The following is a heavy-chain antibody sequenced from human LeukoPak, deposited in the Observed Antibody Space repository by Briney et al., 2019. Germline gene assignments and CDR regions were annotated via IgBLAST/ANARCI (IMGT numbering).Heavy chain of an antibody. D-gene: IGHD2-2*01. CDR1: GYTFTSYG. Sequence: ASVKVSCKASGYTFTSYGISWVRQAPGQGLEWMGWISAYSGNTNYAQKLQGRVTMTTDTSTSKAYMELRSLSSDDTAVYYCARDPGGGYCSSTSCYPWFDPWGQGTLVTVSS. CDR2: ISAYSGNT. J-gene: IGHJ5*02. CDR3: ARDPGGGYCSSTSCYPWFDP. V-gene: IGHV1-18*01.